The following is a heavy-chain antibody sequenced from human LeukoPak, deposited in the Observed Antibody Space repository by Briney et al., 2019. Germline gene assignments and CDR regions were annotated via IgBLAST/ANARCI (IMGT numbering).Heavy chain of an antibody. CDR3: GSRDSGDYPFFDY. CDR1: GFTVSRKY. V-gene: IGHV3-53*01. CDR2: IYSGGTA. J-gene: IGHJ4*01. Sequence: GGSLRLSCASSGFTVSRKYMTWVRQAPGKGLEWVSVIYSGGTASYADSVKGRFTISRDNSKNILYLQMNSLRAEDTAVYYCGSRDSGDYPFFDYWGQGTLVIVSS. D-gene: IGHD4-17*01.